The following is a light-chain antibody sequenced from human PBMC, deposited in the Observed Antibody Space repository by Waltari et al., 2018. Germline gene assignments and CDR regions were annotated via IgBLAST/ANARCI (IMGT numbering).Light chain of an antibody. V-gene: IGLV7-46*01. CDR1: TGTVTHNHY. CDR2: DTT. J-gene: IGLJ2*01. Sequence: QAVVTQEPSVTVSPGGTPTLTCGSSTGTVTHNHYPYWFQQKPGQAPRTLIYDTTNKYSWTPARFSGSLLGGQAALTLSGVQPEDEAEYYCLLSFGITQIFGGGTKLTVL. CDR3: LLSFGITQI.